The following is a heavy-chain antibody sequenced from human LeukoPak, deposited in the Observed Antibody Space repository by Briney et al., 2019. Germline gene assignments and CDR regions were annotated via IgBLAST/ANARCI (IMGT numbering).Heavy chain of an antibody. J-gene: IGHJ6*03. Sequence: GGSLRLSCAASGFTFSSYSMNWVRQAPGKGLEWVSSISSSSSYIYYADSVKGRFTISRDNAKNSLYLQMNSLRPEDTAVYYCAKGVGGSANYYYMDVWGKGTTVTVSS. CDR3: AKGVGGSANYYYMDV. CDR1: GFTFSSYS. CDR2: ISSSSSYI. D-gene: IGHD3-10*01. V-gene: IGHV3-21*01.